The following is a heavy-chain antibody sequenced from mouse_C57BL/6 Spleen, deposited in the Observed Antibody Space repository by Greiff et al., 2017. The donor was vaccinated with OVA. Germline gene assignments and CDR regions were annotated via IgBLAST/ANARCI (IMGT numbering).Heavy chain of an antibody. CDR3: ARESSYYSNYGRYYFDY. D-gene: IGHD2-5*01. V-gene: IGHV5-16*01. Sequence: EVKLMESAGGLVQPGRSMKLSCTASGFTFSDYYMAWVRQVPEKGLEWVANINYDGSSTYYLDSLKSRFIISRDNAKNILYLQMSSLKSEDTATYYCARESSYYSNYGRYYFDYWGQGTTLTVSS. CDR1: GFTFSDYY. J-gene: IGHJ2*01. CDR2: INYDGSST.